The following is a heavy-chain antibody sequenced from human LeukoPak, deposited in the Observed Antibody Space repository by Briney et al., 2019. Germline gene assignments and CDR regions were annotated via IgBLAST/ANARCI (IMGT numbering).Heavy chain of an antibody. CDR3: AKDRSAPHMLWNAFDI. D-gene: IGHD2-8*01. Sequence: GGSLRLSCAASGFTVSSNYMTWVRQAPGKGLEWVSSISTSSSYIYYAHSVKGRFTISRDNAKNSLYLQMNSLRAEDTAMYYCAKDRSAPHMLWNAFDIWGQGTMVTVSS. CDR2: ISTSSSYI. J-gene: IGHJ3*02. CDR1: GFTVSSNY. V-gene: IGHV3-21*01.